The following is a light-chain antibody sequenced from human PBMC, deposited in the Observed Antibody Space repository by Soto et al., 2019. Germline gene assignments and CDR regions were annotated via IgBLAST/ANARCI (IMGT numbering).Light chain of an antibody. J-gene: IGKJ4*01. Sequence: EIVLTQSPGTLSLSPGERATLSCRASQSVSSSYLAWYQQKPGQAPRRLIYGASSRATGIPDRFSGSGSGTDFTLTISRLEPEDFAVYHCQQYGSSALTFGGGTKVEIK. CDR1: QSVSSSY. CDR3: QQYGSSALT. CDR2: GAS. V-gene: IGKV3-20*01.